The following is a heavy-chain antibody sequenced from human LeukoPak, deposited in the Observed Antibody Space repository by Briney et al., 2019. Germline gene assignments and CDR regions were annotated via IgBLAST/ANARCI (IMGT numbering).Heavy chain of an antibody. CDR3: ATAAWFGDYPEYFQH. Sequence: ASVKVSCKASGYNFISYGISWVRQAPGQGLEWMGWISAYNGNTNYAQKLQGRVTMSTDTSTSTAYMELRSLRSEDTAVYYCATAAWFGDYPEYFQHWGQGTLVTVSS. CDR2: ISAYNGNT. J-gene: IGHJ1*01. V-gene: IGHV1-18*01. CDR1: GYNFISYG. D-gene: IGHD3-10*01.